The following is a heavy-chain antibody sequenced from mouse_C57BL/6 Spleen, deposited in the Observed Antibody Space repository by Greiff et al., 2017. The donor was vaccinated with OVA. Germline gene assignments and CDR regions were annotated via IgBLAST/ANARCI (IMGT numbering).Heavy chain of an antibody. CDR2: INPNNGGT. D-gene: IGHD2-4*01. V-gene: IGHV1-26*01. J-gene: IGHJ2*01. Sequence: EVQLQQSGPELVKPGASVKISCKASGYTFTDYYMNWVKQSHGKSLEGIGDINPNNGGTSYNQKFKGKATLTVDKSSSTAYMELRSLTSEDSAVYYCTRRRYDYDDGGYWGQGTTLTVSS. CDR1: GYTFTDYY. CDR3: TRRRYDYDDGGY.